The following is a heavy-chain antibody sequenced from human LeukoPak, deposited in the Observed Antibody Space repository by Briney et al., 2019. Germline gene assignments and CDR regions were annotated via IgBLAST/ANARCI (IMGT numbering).Heavy chain of an antibody. J-gene: IGHJ3*02. D-gene: IGHD3-10*01. CDR2: IYYSGST. Sequence: PSETLSLTCTVSGGSISSYYWSWIRQPPGKGLEWIGYIYYSGSTNYNPSLKSRVTISVDTSKNQFSLKLSSVTAADTAVYYCASMVRGVINAFDIWGQGTMVTVSS. V-gene: IGHV4-59*01. CDR3: ASMVRGVINAFDI. CDR1: GGSISSYY.